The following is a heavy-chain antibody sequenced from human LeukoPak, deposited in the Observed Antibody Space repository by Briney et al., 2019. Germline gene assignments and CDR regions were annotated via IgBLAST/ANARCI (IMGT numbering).Heavy chain of an antibody. J-gene: IGHJ4*02. CDR2: IRSKTEGETK. Sequence: GGSLRLTCAVSRITFRNAWMSWVRQAPGKGLEWFARIRSKTEGETKEYAASVKGRFTISRDDSRSRLYLQMNSLKTEDTAVYYCATGVVPGTSRWGQGTLVTVSS. CDR3: ATGVVPGTSR. CDR1: RITFRNAW. V-gene: IGHV3-15*01. D-gene: IGHD1-1*01.